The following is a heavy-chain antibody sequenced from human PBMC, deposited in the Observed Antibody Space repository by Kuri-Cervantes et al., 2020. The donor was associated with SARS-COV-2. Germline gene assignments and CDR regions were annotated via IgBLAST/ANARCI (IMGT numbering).Heavy chain of an antibody. CDR1: GGSISSYY. CDR2: IYYSGST. Sequence: SETLSLTCTVSGGSISSYYWSWIRQPPGKGLEWIGYIYYSGSTNYNPSLKSRVTISVDTSKNQFSLKLSSVTAADTAVYYCARGHDSWSGYTDYWGRGTLVTV. D-gene: IGHD3-3*01. J-gene: IGHJ4*02. CDR3: ARGHDSWSGYTDY. V-gene: IGHV4-59*01.